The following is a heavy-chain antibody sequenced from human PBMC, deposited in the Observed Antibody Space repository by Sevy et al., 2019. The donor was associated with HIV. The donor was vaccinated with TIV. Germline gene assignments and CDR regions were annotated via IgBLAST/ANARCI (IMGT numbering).Heavy chain of an antibody. CDR3: ARDPGGDIVVVPAAILGWFDP. CDR2: ISYDGSNK. V-gene: IGHV3-30*04. Sequence: GGSLRLSCAASGFTFSSYVMHWVRQAPGKGLEWVAVISYDGSNKYYADSVKGRFTISRDNSKNTLYLQMNSLRAEDTAVYYCARDPGGDIVVVPAAILGWFDPWGQGTLVTVSS. J-gene: IGHJ5*02. CDR1: GFTFSSYV. D-gene: IGHD2-2*02.